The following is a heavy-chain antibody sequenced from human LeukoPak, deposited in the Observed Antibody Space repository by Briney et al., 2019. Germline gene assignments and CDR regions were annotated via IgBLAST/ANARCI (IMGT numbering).Heavy chain of an antibody. J-gene: IGHJ4*02. D-gene: IGHD6-19*01. V-gene: IGHV4-38-2*01. CDR2: IYHSGST. CDR1: GDSISSGYY. Sequence: SETLSLTCDVSGDSISSGYYWGWIRQPPGKGLEWIGSIYHSGSTTYNPSLKSRVTISADTSKNQFSLKVRSVTVADTAVYYCARNSSGWFFDYWGQGTLVTVSS. CDR3: ARNSSGWFFDY.